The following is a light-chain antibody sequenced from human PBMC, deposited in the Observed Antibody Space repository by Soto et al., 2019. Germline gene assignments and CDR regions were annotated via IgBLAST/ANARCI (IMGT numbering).Light chain of an antibody. CDR3: HQRQSWPRT. J-gene: IGKJ1*01. CDR1: QSVNTR. Sequence: EIVLTQSPGTLSLSPGERATLSCRASQSVNTRLAWYQHKPGQAPRLLIYLTSNRAAGIPARFSGSGYETDFTLTIRDVEPEDFAVYYCHQRQSWPRTFGQGTKVDIK. V-gene: IGKV3-11*01. CDR2: LTS.